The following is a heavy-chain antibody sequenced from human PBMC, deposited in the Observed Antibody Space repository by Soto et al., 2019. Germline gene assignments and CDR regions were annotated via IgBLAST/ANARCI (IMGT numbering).Heavy chain of an antibody. CDR1: GGTLSSYA. Sequence: SVKVSCKASGGTLSSYAISWVRQAPGQGLEWMGGIIPIFGTANYAQKFQGRVTITADESTSTAYMELSSLRSEDTAVYYCARQIAGCSSTSCYVDYWGQGTLVTVSS. CDR2: IIPIFGTA. J-gene: IGHJ4*02. D-gene: IGHD2-2*01. CDR3: ARQIAGCSSTSCYVDY. V-gene: IGHV1-69*13.